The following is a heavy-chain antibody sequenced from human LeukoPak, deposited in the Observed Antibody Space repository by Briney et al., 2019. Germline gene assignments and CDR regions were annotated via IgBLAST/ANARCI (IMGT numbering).Heavy chain of an antibody. D-gene: IGHD3-22*01. CDR3: ATYDSSGYYYFDY. CDR1: GSTFGSYW. CDR2: INSDGSST. Sequence: GGSLRLSCPAFGSTFGSYWMHWFRQAPGKGLVWVSRINSDGSSTSYADSVKGRFTISRDNAKNTLYLQMNSLRAEDTAVYYCATYDSSGYYYFDYWGQGTLVTVSS. J-gene: IGHJ4*02. V-gene: IGHV3-74*01.